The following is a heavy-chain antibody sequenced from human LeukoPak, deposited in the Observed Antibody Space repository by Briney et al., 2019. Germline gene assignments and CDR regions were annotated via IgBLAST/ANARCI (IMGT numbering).Heavy chain of an antibody. Sequence: SETLSLTCTVSGGSISSYYWSWIRQPPGKGLEWIGYIYYSGSTNYNPSLKSRVTISVDTSKNQFSLKLSSVTAADTAVYYCARHPEYDTNHWFDPWGQGTLVTVSS. J-gene: IGHJ5*02. CDR3: ARHPEYDTNHWFDP. CDR1: GGSISSYY. CDR2: IYYSGST. V-gene: IGHV4-59*08. D-gene: IGHD3-22*01.